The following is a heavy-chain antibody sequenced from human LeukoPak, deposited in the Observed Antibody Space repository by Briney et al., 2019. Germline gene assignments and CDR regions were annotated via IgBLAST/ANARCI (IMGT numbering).Heavy chain of an antibody. CDR3: ARIVCSSTSCLYYFDY. V-gene: IGHV4-4*07. J-gene: IGHJ4*02. Sequence: SETLSLTCTVSGGSISSYYWSWIRQPAGKGLEWIGRIYTSGSTNYNPSLKSRVTMSVDTSKNQFSLELSSVTAADTAVYYCARIVCSSTSCLYYFDYWGQGTLVTVSS. CDR1: GGSISSYY. D-gene: IGHD2-2*01. CDR2: IYTSGST.